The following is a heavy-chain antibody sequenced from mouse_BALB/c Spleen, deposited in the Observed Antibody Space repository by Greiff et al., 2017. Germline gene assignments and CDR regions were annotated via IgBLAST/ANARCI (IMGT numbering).Heavy chain of an antibody. Sequence: QVQLQQSGAELVRPGSSVKISCKASGYAFSSYWMNWVKQRPGQGLEWIGQIYPGDGDTNYNGKFKGKATLTADKSSSTAYMQLNSLTSEDSAVYFCARSTMITTFAYWGQGTLVTGSA. J-gene: IGHJ3*01. CDR2: IYPGDGDT. D-gene: IGHD2-4*01. CDR1: GYAFSSYW. CDR3: ARSTMITTFAY. V-gene: IGHV1-80*01.